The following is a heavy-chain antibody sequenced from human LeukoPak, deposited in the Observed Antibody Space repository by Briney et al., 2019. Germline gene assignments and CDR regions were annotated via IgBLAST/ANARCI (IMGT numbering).Heavy chain of an antibody. V-gene: IGHV3-53*01. CDR3: AKYRAIAVAGARSFDP. D-gene: IGHD6-19*01. J-gene: IGHJ5*02. CDR2: ISSGGRT. Sequence: GGSLRLSCAASGFTVSSNYMSWVRQAPGKGLEWVSVISSGGRTYYADSVKGRFTISRDNSKNTLYLQMNSLRAEDTAVYYCAKYRAIAVAGARSFDPWGQGTLVSVSS. CDR1: GFTVSSNY.